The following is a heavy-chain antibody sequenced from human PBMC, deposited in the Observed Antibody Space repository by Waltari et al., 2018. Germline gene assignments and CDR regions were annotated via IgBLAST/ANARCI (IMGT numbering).Heavy chain of an antibody. CDR1: GDSMSSRYC. D-gene: IGHD2-15*01. CDR3: ARDRGRGLYLDT. Sequence: QLQLQESGPGLVKPSGTLSLNCAVSGDSMSSRYCWSWVRQSPQKGLEWVGQVRGDGRSNYNPSFASRVTVSLDTPNHQFSLTVTSATAADTAVYYCARDRGRGLYLDTWGPGTLVTVSP. V-gene: IGHV4-4*02. CDR2: VRGDGRS. J-gene: IGHJ5*02.